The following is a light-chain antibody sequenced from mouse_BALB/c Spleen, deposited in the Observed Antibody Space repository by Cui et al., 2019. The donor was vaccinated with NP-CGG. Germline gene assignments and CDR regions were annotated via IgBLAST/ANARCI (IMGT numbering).Light chain of an antibody. CDR3: ALWYSNHWV. J-gene: IGLJ1*01. Sequence: VAVSHESSLTTSPGETVTLTCRSSTGAVTTSNYANWVQEKPDHLFTGLIGGTNNRAPGVPARFSGSLIGDKAALTITGAQTEDEAIYFCALWYSNHWVFGGGTKLTVL. CDR2: GTN. V-gene: IGLV1*01. CDR1: TGAVTTSNY.